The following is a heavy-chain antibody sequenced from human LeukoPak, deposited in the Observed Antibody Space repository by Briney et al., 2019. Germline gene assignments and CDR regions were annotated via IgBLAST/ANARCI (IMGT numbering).Heavy chain of an antibody. Sequence: GGSLRLSCAASGFTVSSNYMSWVRQAPGKGLEWVSVIYSGGSTYYADSVKGRFTISRDNSKNALYLQMNSLSSEDTAVYFCAAAPIDYNFWSGYYGGYYFESWGQGTLVTVSS. CDR3: AAAPIDYNFWSGYYGGYYFES. V-gene: IGHV3-53*01. J-gene: IGHJ4*02. CDR2: IYSGGST. D-gene: IGHD3-3*01. CDR1: GFTVSSNY.